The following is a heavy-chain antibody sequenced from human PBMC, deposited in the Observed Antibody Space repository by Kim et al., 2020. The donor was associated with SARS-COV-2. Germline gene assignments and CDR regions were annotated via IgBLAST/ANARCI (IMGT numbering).Heavy chain of an antibody. D-gene: IGHD2-8*01. J-gene: IGHJ4*02. CDR3: TRGGDIVLMVYAMRGPPCDY. CDR2: IRSKAYGGTT. V-gene: IGHV3-49*03. CDR1: GFTFGDYA. Sequence: GGSLRLSCTASGFTFGDYAMSWFRQAPGKGLEWVGFIRSKAYGGTTEYAASVKGRFTISRDDSKSIAYLQMNSLKTEDTAVYYCTRGGDIVLMVYAMRGPPCDYWGQGTLVTVSS.